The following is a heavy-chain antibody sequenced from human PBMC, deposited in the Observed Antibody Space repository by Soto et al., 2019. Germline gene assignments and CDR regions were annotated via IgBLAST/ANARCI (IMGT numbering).Heavy chain of an antibody. V-gene: IGHV1-18*01. D-gene: IGHD4-17*01. CDR1: GYTFTSYG. CDR2: ISAYNGNT. Sequence: ASVKVSCKASGYTFTSYGISWVRQAPGQGLEWMGWISAYNGNTNYAQKLQGRVTMTTDTSTSTAYMELRSLRSDDTAVYYCAREYYGDYVNWFDPWGQGTLVTVSS. CDR3: AREYYGDYVNWFDP. J-gene: IGHJ5*02.